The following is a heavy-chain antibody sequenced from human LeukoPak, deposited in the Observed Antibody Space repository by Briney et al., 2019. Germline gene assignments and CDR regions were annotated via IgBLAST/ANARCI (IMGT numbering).Heavy chain of an antibody. CDR3: AREGPSLYDRGAIDI. CDR2: IYSSGTT. V-gene: IGHV3-66*01. J-gene: IGHJ3*02. D-gene: IGHD5/OR15-5a*01. Sequence: PGGSLRLSCTASGFTVSDNYMSWVRQAPGKGLERVLVIYSSGTTYYADSVKGRFTISRDNSRNTLYLQMNSLRVEDTAVYYCAREGPSLYDRGAIDIWGQGTMVTVSS. CDR1: GFTVSDNY.